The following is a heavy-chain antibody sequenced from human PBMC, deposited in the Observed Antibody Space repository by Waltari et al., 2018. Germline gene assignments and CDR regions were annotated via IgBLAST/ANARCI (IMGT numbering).Heavy chain of an antibody. V-gene: IGHV4-39*07. D-gene: IGHD6-6*01. CDR1: GGSISSSRYY. J-gene: IGHJ3*02. Sequence: QLQLQESGPGLVKPSETLSLTCTVSGGSISSSRYYWGWIRQPPGKGLEWIGSIYYSGSTYYNPSLKSRVTISVDTSKNQFSLKLSSVTAADTAVYYCARYSSSYAFDIWGQGTMVTVSS. CDR2: IYYSGST. CDR3: ARYSSSYAFDI.